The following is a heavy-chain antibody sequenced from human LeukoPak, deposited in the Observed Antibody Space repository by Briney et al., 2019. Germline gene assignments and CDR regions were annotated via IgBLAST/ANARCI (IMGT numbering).Heavy chain of an antibody. CDR1: GFTFSSYS. J-gene: IGHJ4*02. V-gene: IGHV3-73*01. D-gene: IGHD3-10*01. CDR2: IRSKANSYAT. Sequence: GGSLRLSCAASGFTFSSYSMNWVRQASGKGLEWVGRIRSKANSYATAYAASVKGRFTISRDDSKNTAYLQMNSLKTEDTAVYYCTRHDTVRGAPKDYWGQGTLVTVSS. CDR3: TRHDTVRGAPKDY.